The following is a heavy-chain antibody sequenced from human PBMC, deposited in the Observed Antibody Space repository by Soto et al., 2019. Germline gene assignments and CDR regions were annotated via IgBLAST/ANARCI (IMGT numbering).Heavy chain of an antibody. V-gene: IGHV3-30*04. CDR3: ARDDEGGSDCDLGY. J-gene: IGHJ4*02. D-gene: IGHD1-26*01. Sequence: QVQLVESGGGVVQPGRSLRLSCAVSGFTLSSHAMHWVRQAPGKGLEWVALILSDGRNNYYADSVKGRFTTSRDNSKNTMYLQMNSLSVEDTAVYYCARDDEGGSDCDLGYWGQGALVTFSS. CDR1: GFTLSSHA. CDR2: ILSDGRNN.